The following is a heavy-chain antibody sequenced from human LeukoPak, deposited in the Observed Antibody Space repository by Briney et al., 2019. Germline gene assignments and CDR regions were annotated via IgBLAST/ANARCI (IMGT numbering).Heavy chain of an antibody. D-gene: IGHD3-9*01. CDR1: GFTFSSYA. Sequence: GRSLRLSCAASGFTFSSYAMHWVRQAPGKGLEWVAVISYDGSNKYYADSVKGRFTISRDNSKNTLYLQMNSLRAEDTAVYYCANQNYDILTGYYFFDYWGQGTLVTVSS. CDR3: ANQNYDILTGYYFFDY. J-gene: IGHJ4*02. V-gene: IGHV3-30-3*01. CDR2: ISYDGSNK.